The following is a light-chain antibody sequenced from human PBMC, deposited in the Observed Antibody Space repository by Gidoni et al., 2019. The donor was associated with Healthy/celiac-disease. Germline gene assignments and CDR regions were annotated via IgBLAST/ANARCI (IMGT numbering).Light chain of an antibody. CDR2: SNN. CDR3: AAWDDRLSGWV. V-gene: IGLV1-47*01. J-gene: IGLJ3*02. Sequence: QSVLTQPPSASGTPGPRVTISCSGSSSNIGSIYIYWSQQLPGTAPKLPLYSNNTRPSGVPDRCSGSKSGTSASLDISGLRSEDEADYFCAAWDDRLSGWVFGGGTKLTVL. CDR1: SSNIGSIY.